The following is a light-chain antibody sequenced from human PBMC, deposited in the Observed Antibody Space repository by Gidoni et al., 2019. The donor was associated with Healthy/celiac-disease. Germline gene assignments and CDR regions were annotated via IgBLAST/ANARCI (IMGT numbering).Light chain of an antibody. CDR1: QSVSSY. V-gene: IGKV3-11*01. Sequence: IVLTQSPATLSLSPGERATRSCRASQSVSSYLAWYQQKPGQAPRLLIYDASNRATGIPARFSGSGSGTDFTLTISSLGPEDFAVYYCQQRSNWPLTFGGGTKVEIK. CDR2: DAS. CDR3: QQRSNWPLT. J-gene: IGKJ4*01.